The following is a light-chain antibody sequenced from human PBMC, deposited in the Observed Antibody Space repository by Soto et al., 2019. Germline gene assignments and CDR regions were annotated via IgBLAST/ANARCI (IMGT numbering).Light chain of an antibody. V-gene: IGKV3-15*01. CDR3: QQYNDWPPKYT. CDR2: AAS. J-gene: IGKJ2*01. Sequence: EIVMTQSPATLSVSPGERATLSCRASQSVSSNLAWYQQKPGQAPRLLIYAASTRATGVPARFSGSGSGTEFTLTNSSLQSEDSAVYHCQQYNDWPPKYTFGQGTKLEIK. CDR1: QSVSSN.